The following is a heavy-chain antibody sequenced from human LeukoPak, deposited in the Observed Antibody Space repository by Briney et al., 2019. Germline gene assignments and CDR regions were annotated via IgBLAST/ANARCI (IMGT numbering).Heavy chain of an antibody. J-gene: IGHJ1*01. D-gene: IGHD6-13*01. CDR1: GFTFNSYA. Sequence: PGGSLRLSCAASGFTFNSYAMSWVRQAPGKGLEWVSAISGSGGSTYYADSVKGRFTISRDNSKNTVYLQMNSLRAEDTAVYYCAKDMTIYSTSWYEYFQHWGQGTLVTVFS. CDR3: AKDMTIYSTSWYEYFQH. V-gene: IGHV3-23*01. CDR2: ISGSGGST.